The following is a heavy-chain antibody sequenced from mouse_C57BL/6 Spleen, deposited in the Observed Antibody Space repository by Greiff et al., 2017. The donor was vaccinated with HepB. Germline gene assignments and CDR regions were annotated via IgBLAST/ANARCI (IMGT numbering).Heavy chain of an antibody. Sequence: VQLQQSGAELVRPGTSVKVSCKASGYAFTNYLIEWVKQRPGQGLEWIGVINPGSGGTNYNEKFKGKATLTADKSTSTAYMQLSSLTSEDSAVYFCARSHDYDLDYWGQGTTLTVSS. CDR3: ARSHDYDLDY. CDR1: GYAFTNYL. CDR2: INPGSGGT. J-gene: IGHJ2*01. V-gene: IGHV1-54*01. D-gene: IGHD2-4*01.